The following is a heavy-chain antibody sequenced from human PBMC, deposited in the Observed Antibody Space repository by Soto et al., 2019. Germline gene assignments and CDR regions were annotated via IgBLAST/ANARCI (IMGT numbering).Heavy chain of an antibody. CDR1: GFSFDDYA. V-gene: IGHV3-9*01. CDR2: ITWNSGTI. D-gene: IGHD6-6*01. Sequence: EVQLVESGGGLVQPGRSLRLSCAASGFSFDDYAMYWVRQPPGKGLEWVSSITWNSGTIGYADSVKGRFTISRDNAKNSLYLQMNSLTPEDTAFYYCARSGVEYSSSRQSQYYYMDVWGKGTTVTVSS. J-gene: IGHJ6*03. CDR3: ARSGVEYSSSRQSQYYYMDV.